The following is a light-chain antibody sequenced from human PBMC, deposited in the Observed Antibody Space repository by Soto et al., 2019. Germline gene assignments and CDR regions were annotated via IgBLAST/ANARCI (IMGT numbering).Light chain of an antibody. J-gene: IGKJ1*01. CDR1: QSISSY. CDR3: QQRWT. CDR2: AAS. V-gene: IGKV1-39*01. Sequence: DIQMTQSPSSLSASVGDRVTITCRASQSISSYLNWYQQKPGKAPKLLIYAASSLQSGVPSRFSGSGSGTDFTLTIISLQPEDFATYYCQQRWTFGQGTKVEIK.